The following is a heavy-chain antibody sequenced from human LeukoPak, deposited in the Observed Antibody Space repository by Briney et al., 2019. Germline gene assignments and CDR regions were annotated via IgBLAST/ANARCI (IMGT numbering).Heavy chain of an antibody. CDR1: GFTFDDYA. Sequence: GGSLRLSCAASGFTFDDYAMHWVRQAPGKGLEWVSGISWNSGSIGYADSVKGRFTISRDNAKNSLYLQMNSLRAEDTAVYYCARLGHSSAFDIWGQGTMVTVSS. CDR2: ISWNSGSI. CDR3: ARLGHSSAFDI. J-gene: IGHJ3*02. V-gene: IGHV3-9*01. D-gene: IGHD6-13*01.